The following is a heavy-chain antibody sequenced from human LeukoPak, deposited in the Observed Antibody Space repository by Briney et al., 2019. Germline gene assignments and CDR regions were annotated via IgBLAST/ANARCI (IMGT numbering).Heavy chain of an antibody. CDR3: TRVHSNTWYGNYFDN. CDR1: GFTFSDHY. J-gene: IGHJ4*02. CDR2: TRNKANGYTT. D-gene: IGHD2-2*01. Sequence: GGSLRLSCVASGFTFSDHYMDWVRQAPGKGLEWVGRTRNKANGYTTEYAASVKGRFTVSRDDSKNSLFLQMNSLKTEDTAVYYCTRVHSNTWYGNYFDNWGQGTLVTVSS. V-gene: IGHV3-72*01.